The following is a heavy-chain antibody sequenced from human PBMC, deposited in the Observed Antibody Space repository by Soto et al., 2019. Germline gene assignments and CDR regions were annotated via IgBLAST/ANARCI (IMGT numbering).Heavy chain of an antibody. D-gene: IGHD1-1*01. Sequence: QVQLVQSGAELKKTGASVKVSCKASGYTFTSYDINWVRQATGQGLEWMGWMNPNSGNTGYAQKFQGRVTMIRNNSKSTAYMEVSSLSSEDTAVYYCAGERTGTTSMDVWGQGTTVTVSS. CDR3: AGERTGTTSMDV. CDR1: GYTFTSYD. CDR2: MNPNSGNT. J-gene: IGHJ6*02. V-gene: IGHV1-8*01.